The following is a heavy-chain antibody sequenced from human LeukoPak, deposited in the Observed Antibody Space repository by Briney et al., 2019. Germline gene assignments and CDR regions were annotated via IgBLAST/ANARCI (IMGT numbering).Heavy chain of an antibody. CDR1: GGSINSDLYY. D-gene: IGHD6-19*01. J-gene: IGHJ5*02. Sequence: SQTLSLTCTLSGGSINSDLYYWAWLRQPAGKRLEWIGRIYTNGWTDYNPSLKSRVTISVDTSKNQFSLKLSFVTAADTAFYYCARGSGWNSFDPWGQGTLVTVSS. V-gene: IGHV4-61*02. CDR2: IYTNGWT. CDR3: ARGSGWNSFDP.